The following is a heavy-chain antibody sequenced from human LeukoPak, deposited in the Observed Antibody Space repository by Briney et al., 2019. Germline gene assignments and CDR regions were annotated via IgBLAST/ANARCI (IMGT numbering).Heavy chain of an antibody. J-gene: IGHJ4*02. V-gene: IGHV6-1*01. CDR2: TYYRSKWYN. Sequence: PSQTLSLTCAISGDSVSSNSAAWNWIRQSPSRGLEWLGRTYYRSKWYNDYAVSVKSRITINPDTSKNQFSLQLNSVTPEDTAVYYCARGSGYYYDSSGLFDYWGQGTLVTVSS. CDR1: GDSVSSNSAA. CDR3: ARGSGYYYDSSGLFDY. D-gene: IGHD3-22*01.